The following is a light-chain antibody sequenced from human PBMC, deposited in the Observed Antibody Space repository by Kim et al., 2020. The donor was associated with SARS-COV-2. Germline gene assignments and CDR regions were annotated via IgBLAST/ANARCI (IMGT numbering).Light chain of an antibody. Sequence: AWGQKVSITCQGDSLRSYYATWYQQKPGQAPILVIYGKNNRPSGIPDRFSGSSSGNTASLTITGTQAGDEADYYCNSRDSNDNVVFGGGTKLTVL. CDR3: NSRDSNDNVV. CDR1: SLRSYY. CDR2: GKN. J-gene: IGLJ2*01. V-gene: IGLV3-19*01.